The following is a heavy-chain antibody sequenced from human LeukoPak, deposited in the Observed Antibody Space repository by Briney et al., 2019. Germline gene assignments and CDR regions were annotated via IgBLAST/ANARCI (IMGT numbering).Heavy chain of an antibody. CDR1: GGSISGYY. Sequence: SETLSLTCAVYGGSISGYYWSWIRQPPGKGLEWVGEIHYTGGTSYNPSLKSRATISIDTSKNQLSLKLSSVTAADTAVYYCARQNWNHGAFDYWGQGTLVTVSS. CDR2: IHYTGGT. V-gene: IGHV4-34*01. CDR3: ARQNWNHGAFDY. D-gene: IGHD1-1*01. J-gene: IGHJ4*02.